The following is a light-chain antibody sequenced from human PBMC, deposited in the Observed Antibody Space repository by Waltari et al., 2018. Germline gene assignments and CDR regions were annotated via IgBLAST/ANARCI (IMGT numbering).Light chain of an antibody. V-gene: IGKV1-8*01. Sequence: AFRMTQSPSSLSASTGDRVTIPCRANQYISNSLAWFQQRPGKAPKLLIYEASTLQRGVPSRFSGSGSGTDFTLTITSLQSDDFATYYCQQYFNYPRTFGQGTRVEIE. CDR3: QQYFNYPRT. CDR2: EAS. CDR1: QYISNS. J-gene: IGKJ1*01.